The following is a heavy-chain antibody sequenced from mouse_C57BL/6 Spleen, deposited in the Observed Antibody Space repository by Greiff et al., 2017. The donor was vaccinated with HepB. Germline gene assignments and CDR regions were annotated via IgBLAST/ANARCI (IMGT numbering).Heavy chain of an antibody. J-gene: IGHJ4*01. CDR1: GYAFSSSW. CDR3: ARRGGDGLYAMDY. CDR2: IYPGDGDT. V-gene: IGHV1-82*01. Sequence: VQLQQSGPELVKPGASVKISCKASGYAFSSSWMNWVKQRPGKGLEWIGRIYPGDGDTNYNGKFKGKATLTADKSSSTAYMQLSSLTSEDSAVYFCARRGGDGLYAMDYWGQGTSVTVSS. D-gene: IGHD3-1*01.